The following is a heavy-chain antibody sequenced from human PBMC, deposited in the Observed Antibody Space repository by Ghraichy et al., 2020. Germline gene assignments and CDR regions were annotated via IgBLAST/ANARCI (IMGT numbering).Heavy chain of an antibody. CDR2: IYHTGST. CDR1: SASISIHHW. D-gene: IGHD2-15*01. CDR3: ATCSAGGCSFAYNI. V-gene: IGHV4-4*02. Sequence: SETLSLTCAVSSASISIHHWWSWVRQPPGKGLEWIGEIYHTGSTNYSPSLRSRVTMSVDKSKNQFSLQLYSVTAADTAVYYCATCSAGGCSFAYNIWGQGTMVTVS. J-gene: IGHJ3*02.